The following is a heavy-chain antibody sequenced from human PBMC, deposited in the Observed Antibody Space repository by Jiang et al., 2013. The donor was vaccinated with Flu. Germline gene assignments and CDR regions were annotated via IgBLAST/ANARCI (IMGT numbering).Heavy chain of an antibody. V-gene: IGHV1-24*01. CDR3: ATRYLYCSSTSCYQHWFDP. J-gene: IGHJ5*02. Sequence: GFDPEDGETIYAQKFQGRVTMTEDTSTDTAYMELSSLRSEDTAVYYCATRYLYCSSTSCYQHWFDPWGQGTLVTVSS. D-gene: IGHD2-2*01. CDR2: FDPEDGET.